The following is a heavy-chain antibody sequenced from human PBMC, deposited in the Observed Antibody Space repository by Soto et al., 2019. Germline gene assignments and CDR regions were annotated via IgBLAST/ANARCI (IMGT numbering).Heavy chain of an antibody. V-gene: IGHV3-11*01. CDR2: ISSSGSTI. D-gene: IGHD3-10*01. CDR3: ARDRGYYGSGSYWGAFDI. CDR1: GFTFSDYY. Sequence: GGSVRLSCAASGFTFSDYYMSWIRQAPGKGLEWVSYISSSGSTIYYADSVKGRFTISRDNAKNSLYLQMNSLRAEDTAVYYCARDRGYYGSGSYWGAFDIWGQGTMVTVSS. J-gene: IGHJ3*02.